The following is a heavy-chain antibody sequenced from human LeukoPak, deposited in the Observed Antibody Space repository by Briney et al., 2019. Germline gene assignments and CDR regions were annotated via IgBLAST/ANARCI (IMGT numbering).Heavy chain of an antibody. CDR3: ARDVSGYSNYGSAFDI. CDR1: GFTFSSYS. Sequence: KSGGSLRLSCAASGFTFSSYSMNWVRQAPGKGLEWVSSISSSSSYIYYADSVKGRFTISRDNAKNSLYLQMNSLRAEDTAVYYCARDVSGYSNYGSAFDIWGQGTMVTVSS. CDR2: ISSSSSYI. J-gene: IGHJ3*02. D-gene: IGHD4-11*01. V-gene: IGHV3-21*01.